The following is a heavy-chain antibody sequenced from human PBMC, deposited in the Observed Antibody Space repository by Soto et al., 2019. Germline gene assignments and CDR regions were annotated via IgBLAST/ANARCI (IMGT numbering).Heavy chain of an antibody. Sequence: EVQLLESGGGLVQPGGSLRLSCAASGFTFSSYAMSWVRQAPGKGLEWVSAISGSGGSTYYADSVKGRFTISRDNSKNMLYLQMNSLRAEDTAVYYCAKDMGKDCTNGVCYYYYYGMDVWGQGTTVTVSS. CDR2: ISGSGGST. J-gene: IGHJ6*02. CDR1: GFTFSSYA. D-gene: IGHD2-8*01. V-gene: IGHV3-23*01. CDR3: AKDMGKDCTNGVCYYYYYGMDV.